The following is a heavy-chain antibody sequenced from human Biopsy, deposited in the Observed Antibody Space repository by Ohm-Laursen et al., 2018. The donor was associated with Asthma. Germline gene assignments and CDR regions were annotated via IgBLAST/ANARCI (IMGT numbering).Heavy chain of an antibody. D-gene: IGHD3-3*01. CDR3: ARTFPFWSPYHAEHYQL. Sequence: SLRLSCSASGFTFGDYCMSWVRQVPGQGLGWVANIKHDGSEKNHVDSLKGRSTISRDNAKNLLFLQMNSLRAEDTAVYYCARTFPFWSPYHAEHYQLWGQGTLVTVSS. CDR2: IKHDGSEK. CDR1: GFTFGDYC. J-gene: IGHJ1*01. V-gene: IGHV3-7*01.